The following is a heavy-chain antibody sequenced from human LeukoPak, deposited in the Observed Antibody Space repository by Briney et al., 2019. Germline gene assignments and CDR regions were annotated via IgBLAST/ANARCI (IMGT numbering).Heavy chain of an antibody. J-gene: IGHJ5*02. CDR3: ARDRANYDFWSGYPNWFDP. V-gene: IGHV4-59*12. CDR2: IYYSGST. CDR1: GGSISSYY. Sequence: SETLSLTCTVYGGSISSYYWSWIRQPPGKGLEWIGYIYYSGSTNYNPSLKSRVTISVDTSKNQFSLKLSSVTAADTAVYYCARDRANYDFWSGYPNWFDPWGQGTLVTVSS. D-gene: IGHD3-3*01.